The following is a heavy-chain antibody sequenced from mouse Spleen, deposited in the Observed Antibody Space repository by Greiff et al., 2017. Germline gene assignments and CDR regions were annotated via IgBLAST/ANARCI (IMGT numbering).Heavy chain of an antibody. CDR2: INPSNGGT. V-gene: IGHV1-53*01. CDR1: GYTFTSYW. J-gene: IGHJ1*01. Sequence: QVQLQQSGTELVKPGASVKLSCKASGYTFTSYWMHWVKQRPGQGLEWIGNINPSNGGTNYNEKFKSKATLTVDKSSSTAYMQLSSLTSEDSAVYYCARDDYDAGYWYFDVWGAGTTVTVSS. D-gene: IGHD2-4*01. CDR3: ARDDYDAGYWYFDV.